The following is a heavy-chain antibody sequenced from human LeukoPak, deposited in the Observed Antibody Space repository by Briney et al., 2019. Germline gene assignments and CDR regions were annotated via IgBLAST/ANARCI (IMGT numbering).Heavy chain of an antibody. CDR3: VRIAGGNYYFDY. D-gene: IGHD3-16*01. J-gene: IGHJ4*02. V-gene: IGHV3-72*01. CDR1: GLTLSDHY. Sequence: GGSLRLSCAASGLTLSDHYMDWVRQAPGKGLEWVGRSRGKANSYTTEYAASVKGRFTVSRDDSKISLYLQMNSLKAEDTAVYYCVRIAGGNYYFDYWGQGTLVTVSS. CDR2: SRGKANSYTT.